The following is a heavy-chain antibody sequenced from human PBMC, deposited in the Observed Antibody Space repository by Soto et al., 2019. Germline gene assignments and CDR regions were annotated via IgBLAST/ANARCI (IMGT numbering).Heavy chain of an antibody. V-gene: IGHV4-59*08. CDR1: GGSISSYY. J-gene: IGHJ4*02. Sequence: PSETLSLTCTVSGGSISSYYWSWIRQPPGKGLEWIGYIYYSASTNYSPSLKSRVTISVDTSKNQFPLNLSSVTAADTAVYYCARHLPYCGGDCYSLDYWGQGTLVTVSS. CDR3: ARHLPYCGGDCYSLDY. CDR2: IYYSAST. D-gene: IGHD2-21*02.